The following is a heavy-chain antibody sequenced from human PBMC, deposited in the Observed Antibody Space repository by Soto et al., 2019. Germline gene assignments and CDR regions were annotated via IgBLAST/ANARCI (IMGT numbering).Heavy chain of an antibody. CDR3: AKRGYDSSGYLHYFDY. CDR2: ISGSGGST. J-gene: IGHJ4*02. V-gene: IGHV3-23*01. Sequence: PGGSLRLSCAAFGFTFSSYAMSWVRQAPGKGLEWVSAISGSGGSTYYADSVKGRFTISRDNSKNTLYLQMNSLRAEDTAVYYCAKRGYDSSGYLHYFDYWGQRTLVTVSS. D-gene: IGHD3-22*01. CDR1: GFTFSSYA.